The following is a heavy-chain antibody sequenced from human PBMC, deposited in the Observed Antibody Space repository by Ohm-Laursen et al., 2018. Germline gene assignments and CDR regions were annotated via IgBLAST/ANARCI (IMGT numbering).Heavy chain of an antibody. J-gene: IGHJ6*02. CDR3: ARGGSSGWFPYYYYYYGMDV. D-gene: IGHD6-19*01. CDR1: GFTFDDYA. V-gene: IGHV3-9*01. Sequence: SLRLSCTASGFTFDDYAMHWVRQAPGKGLEWVSGISRNSDSIDYADSVKGRFTISRDNAKNTLYLQMNSLRAEDTAVYYCARGGSSGWFPYYYYYYGMDVWGQGTTVTVSS. CDR2: ISRNSDSI.